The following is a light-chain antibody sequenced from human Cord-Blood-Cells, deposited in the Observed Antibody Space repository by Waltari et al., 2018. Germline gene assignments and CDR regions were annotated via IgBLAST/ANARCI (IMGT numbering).Light chain of an antibody. Sequence: NFMLTQPHSVSESPGKTVTISCTRSSGSLASNYVQWYQHRPGSSPTTVIYEDNHRPSGVPARFAGSIDSASTSAFLTISGLKTEDDADYYCQSYDSSNHWVFGGGTKLTVL. J-gene: IGLJ3*02. CDR1: SGSLASNY. CDR3: QSYDSSNHWV. CDR2: EDN. V-gene: IGLV6-57*01.